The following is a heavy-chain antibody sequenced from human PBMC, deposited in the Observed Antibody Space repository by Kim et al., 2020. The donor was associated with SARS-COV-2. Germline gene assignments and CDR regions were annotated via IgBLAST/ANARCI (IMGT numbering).Heavy chain of an antibody. J-gene: IGHJ4*02. CDR1: GFTFSSYG. Sequence: GGSLRLSCAASGFTFSSYGMHWVRQAPGKGLEWVAVIWYDGSNKYYADSVKGRFTISRDNSKNTLYLQMNSLRAEDTAVYYCARGVPAVGAFFDYWGQGTLVTVSS. CDR3: ARGVPAVGAFFDY. D-gene: IGHD1-26*01. CDR2: IWYDGSNK. V-gene: IGHV3-33*01.